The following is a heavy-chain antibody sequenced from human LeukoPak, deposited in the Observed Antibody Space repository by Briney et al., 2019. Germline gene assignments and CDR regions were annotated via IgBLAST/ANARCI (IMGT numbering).Heavy chain of an antibody. Sequence: PGGSLRLSCAASGFTFSSYSMNWVRQAPGKGLGWVSSISSSGSFISYADSVKGRFTISRDNAKNSLYLQMNSLRAEDTAVYYCARGLDGYKVDYWGQGTLVTVSS. J-gene: IGHJ4*02. V-gene: IGHV3-21*01. CDR3: ARGLDGYKVDY. CDR1: GFTFSSYS. D-gene: IGHD5-24*01. CDR2: ISSSGSFI.